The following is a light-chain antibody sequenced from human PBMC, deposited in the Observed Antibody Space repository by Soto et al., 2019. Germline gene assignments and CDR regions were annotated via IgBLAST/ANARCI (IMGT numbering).Light chain of an antibody. CDR2: DVT. V-gene: IGLV2-14*01. Sequence: QSALTQPASVSGSPGQSITISCTEASSDIDGYNYVSWHQQHPVKAPKLIIYDVTNRPSGVSNRFSGSKSGNTASLTISGLQAEDEPDYYFSSYTSSSTYVFGTGTKLTVL. CDR3: SSYTSSSTYV. CDR1: SSDIDGYNY. J-gene: IGLJ1*01.